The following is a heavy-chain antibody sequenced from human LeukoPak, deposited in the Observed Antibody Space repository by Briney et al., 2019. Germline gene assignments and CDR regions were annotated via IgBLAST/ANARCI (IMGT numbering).Heavy chain of an antibody. Sequence: GESLKISCKGSGYSFTSYWIGWVRPVPGKSLEWMGIIYPGDSDTRYSPSFQGQVTISADKSISTAYLQWSSLKASDTDMYYCARQDYYYDSSGYFRLFDYWGEGTLVTVSS. CDR3: ARQDYYYDSSGYFRLFDY. CDR2: IYPGDSDT. CDR1: GYSFTSYW. D-gene: IGHD3-22*01. V-gene: IGHV5-51*01. J-gene: IGHJ4*02.